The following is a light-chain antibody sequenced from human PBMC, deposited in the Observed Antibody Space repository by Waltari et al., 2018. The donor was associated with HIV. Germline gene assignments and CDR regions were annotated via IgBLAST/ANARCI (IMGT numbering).Light chain of an antibody. CDR2: GAS. Sequence: DIQMAQSPSSLSASVGSRVTITCRASQGITDSLAWYQHKPGQAPELLVFGASVLETGVPTRFSGSGSGTTYTLTITGLQPEDSATYYCHQYYTVPYTFGQGTNLEI. CDR3: HQYYTVPYT. V-gene: IGKV1-NL1*01. CDR1: QGITDS. J-gene: IGKJ2*01.